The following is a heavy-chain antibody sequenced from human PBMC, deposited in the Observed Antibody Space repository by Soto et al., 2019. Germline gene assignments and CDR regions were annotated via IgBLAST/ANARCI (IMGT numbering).Heavy chain of an antibody. J-gene: IGHJ5*02. Sequence: SETLSLTCTVSGGSISSYYWSWIRQPPGKGLEWIGYIYYSGSTNYNPSLKSRVTISVDMSKNQFSLKLSSVTAADTAVYYCARDAGGYYYVPWFDPWGQGTLVTVSS. CDR2: IYYSGST. CDR1: GGSISSYY. D-gene: IGHD3-22*01. V-gene: IGHV4-59*01. CDR3: ARDAGGYYYVPWFDP.